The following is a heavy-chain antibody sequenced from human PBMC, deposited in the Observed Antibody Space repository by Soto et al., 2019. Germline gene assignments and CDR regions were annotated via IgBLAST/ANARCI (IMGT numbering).Heavy chain of an antibody. D-gene: IGHD6-19*01. CDR3: ARDLNSGGLYTFDI. V-gene: IGHV3-66*01. CDR2: IYIGGAT. CDR1: GFTVSSNY. J-gene: IGHJ3*02. Sequence: PGGSLRLSCAASGFTVSSNYMSWVRQAPGKGLEWVSVIYIGGATYYADSVKGRFTISRDDSKNTLFLHMNSLRAEDTAVYYCARDLNSGGLYTFDIWGQGTMVTV.